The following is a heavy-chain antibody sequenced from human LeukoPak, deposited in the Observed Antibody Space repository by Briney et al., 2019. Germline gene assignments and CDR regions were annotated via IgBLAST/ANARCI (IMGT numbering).Heavy chain of an antibody. V-gene: IGHV1-69*05. Sequence: EASVKVSCKASGGTFSSYAISWVRQAPGQGLEWMGGIIPIFGTANYAQKFQERVTITRDMSTSTAYMELSSLRSEDTAVYYCAAVFVVVPTPDYYMDVWGKGTTVTISS. CDR3: AAVFVVVPTPDYYMDV. J-gene: IGHJ6*03. D-gene: IGHD2-2*01. CDR1: GGTFSSYA. CDR2: IIPIFGTA.